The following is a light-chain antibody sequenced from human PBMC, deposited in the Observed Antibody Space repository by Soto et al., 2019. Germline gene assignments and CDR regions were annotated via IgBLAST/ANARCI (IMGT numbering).Light chain of an antibody. J-gene: IGKJ2*01. Sequence: DIQLTQSPSFLSASVEDRVTISCRASDDISSSLAWYQQEPGKPPKLLIYDSSTLQTGVPSRFTGSGSGTKFTLTISGLQFGDFATYFCQQLSHYPYTFGQGTKLEI. CDR2: DSS. CDR1: DDISSS. CDR3: QQLSHYPYT. V-gene: IGKV1-9*01.